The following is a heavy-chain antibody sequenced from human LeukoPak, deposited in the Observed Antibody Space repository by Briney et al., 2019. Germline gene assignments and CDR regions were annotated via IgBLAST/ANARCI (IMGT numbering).Heavy chain of an antibody. CDR1: GFTFSSHW. Sequence: GGSLRLSCAASGFTFSSHWMTWVRQAPGKGLEWVACINSDGSYIQYVDSVKGRFSISRDNAKNSLFLQMSSLRAEDTAMYYCVRDSSWSNNNWYAGGFDCWGQGALVAVSS. CDR3: VRDSSWSNNNWYAGGFDC. CDR2: INSDGSYI. D-gene: IGHD1-20*01. V-gene: IGHV3-7*01. J-gene: IGHJ4*02.